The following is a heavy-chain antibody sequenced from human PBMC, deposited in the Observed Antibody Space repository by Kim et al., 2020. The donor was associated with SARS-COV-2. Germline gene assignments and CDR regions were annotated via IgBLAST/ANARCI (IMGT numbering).Heavy chain of an antibody. Sequence: SETLSLTCTVSGGSISSGGYYWSWIRQHPGKGLEWIGYIYYSGSTYYNPSLKSRVTISVDTSKNQFSLKLSPVTAADTAVYYCARDHYYGSGSYEGWFDPWGQGTLVTVSS. CDR3: ARDHYYGSGSYEGWFDP. D-gene: IGHD3-10*01. V-gene: IGHV4-31*03. CDR2: IYYSGST. J-gene: IGHJ5*02. CDR1: GGSISSGGYY.